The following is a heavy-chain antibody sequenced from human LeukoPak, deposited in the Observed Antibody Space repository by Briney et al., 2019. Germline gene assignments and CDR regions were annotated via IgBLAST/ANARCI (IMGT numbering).Heavy chain of an antibody. J-gene: IGHJ4*02. CDR3: ARGSRNFDY. CDR1: GGSFSGYY. V-gene: IGHV4-34*01. Sequence: SETLSLTCAVYGGSFSGYYWSWIRQPPGKGLEWTGEINHSGSTNYNPSLKSRVTISVDTSKNQFSLKLSSVTAADTAVYYCARGSRNFDYWGQGTLVTVSS. CDR2: INHSGST.